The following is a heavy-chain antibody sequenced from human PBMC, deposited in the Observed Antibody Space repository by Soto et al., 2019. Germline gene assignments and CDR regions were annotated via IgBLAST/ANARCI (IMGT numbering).Heavy chain of an antibody. V-gene: IGHV3-7*01. Sequence: EVQLVESGGGLVQPGGSLRLSCVASGFTFSDYSMSWVRQSPGKGLEGVANIKQDGGEEDYVDSVKGRLTISRDNAQNSLYLQMNSLRAEDTAVYYCARIYYESRGPAKYRAFDFWGQGKMVTVSS. D-gene: IGHD3-22*01. CDR1: GFTFSDYS. J-gene: IGHJ3*01. CDR2: IKQDGGEE. CDR3: ARIYYESRGPAKYRAFDF.